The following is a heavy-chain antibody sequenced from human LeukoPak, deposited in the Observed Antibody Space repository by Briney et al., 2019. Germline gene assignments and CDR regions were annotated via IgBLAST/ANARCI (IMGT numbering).Heavy chain of an antibody. V-gene: IGHV4-59*08. CDR1: GGSISGYI. D-gene: IGHD4-23*01. J-gene: IGHJ2*01. Sequence: SETLSLTCTVSGGSISGYIWSWVRQPPGKGLEWIAYIYDSGGINYNPSLKSRVTMSVDTSKNQFSLKLTSVTAADTAIYYCVRLSVVSPHRYFDLWGRGTLVSVSS. CDR2: IYDSGGI. CDR3: VRLSVVSPHRYFDL.